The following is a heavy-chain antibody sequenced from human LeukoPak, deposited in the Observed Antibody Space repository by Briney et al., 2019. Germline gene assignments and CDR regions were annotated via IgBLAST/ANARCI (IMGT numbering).Heavy chain of an antibody. J-gene: IGHJ4*02. V-gene: IGHV3-33*01. Sequence: GGSLRLSCAAPGFTLSTQGMPRVRQAPGKGLERVAVIWYDGSNKYYAESVNGRFTISRDNAKDTLYLQMNSLRAEDSAVYYCARDVYCSGDSGSSGGDFWGQGTLVTVSS. CDR3: ARDVYCSGDSGSSGGDF. CDR1: GFTLSTQG. CDR2: IWYDGSNK. D-gene: IGHD2-15*01.